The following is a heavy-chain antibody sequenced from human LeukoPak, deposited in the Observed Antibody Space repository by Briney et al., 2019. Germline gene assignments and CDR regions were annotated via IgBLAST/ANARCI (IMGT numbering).Heavy chain of an antibody. Sequence: KPGGSLRLSCAASGFTFSDYYMSWIRQAPGKGLEWVSYISSSGSTIYYADSVKGRFTISRDNAKNSLYLQMDSLRVEDTAEYYCARDPYSGNYGAYYYYYMDVWGKGTTVTVSS. CDR3: ARDPYSGNYGAYYYYYMDV. J-gene: IGHJ6*03. V-gene: IGHV3-11*04. D-gene: IGHD1-26*01. CDR1: GFTFSDYY. CDR2: ISSSGSTI.